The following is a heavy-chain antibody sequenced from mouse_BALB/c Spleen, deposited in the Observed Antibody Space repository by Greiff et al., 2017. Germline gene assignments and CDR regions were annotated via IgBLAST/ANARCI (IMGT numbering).Heavy chain of an antibody. J-gene: IGHJ3*01. Sequence: VQLQQSGPEVVRPGVSVKISCKGSGYTFTDYAMHWVKQSHAKSLEWIGVISTYYGDASYNQKFKGKATMTVDKSSSTAYMELARLTSEDSAIYYCARDYRYDAAWFAYWGQGTLVTVSA. CDR3: ARDYRYDAAWFAY. D-gene: IGHD2-14*01. CDR2: ISTYYGDA. CDR1: GYTFTDYA. V-gene: IGHV1-67*01.